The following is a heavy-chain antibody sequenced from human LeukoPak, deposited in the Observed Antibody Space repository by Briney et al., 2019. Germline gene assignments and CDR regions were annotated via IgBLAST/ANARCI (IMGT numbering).Heavy chain of an antibody. Sequence: ASVTVSCKASGYTFTSYDMHWVRQPPAQGLEWMGIINPSGGSTSIAQKFQGRVTMAIDTSTSKGYMELSSLRSEDTAVYYCARDLAEAGKGLTNWFDPWGQGTLVTVSS. CDR3: ARDLAEAGKGLTNWFDP. CDR2: INPSGGST. CDR1: GYTFTSYD. V-gene: IGHV1-46*01. D-gene: IGHD6-13*01. J-gene: IGHJ5*02.